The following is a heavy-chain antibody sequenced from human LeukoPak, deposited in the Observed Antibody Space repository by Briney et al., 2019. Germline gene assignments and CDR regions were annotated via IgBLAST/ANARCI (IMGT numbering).Heavy chain of an antibody. CDR1: GFTFSSYA. V-gene: IGHV3-23*01. CDR3: AKEAVGGRFGELQLPYYFDY. J-gene: IGHJ4*02. Sequence: GGSLRLSCAASGFTFSSYAMSWVRQAPGKGLEWVSAISGSGGSTYYADSVKGRFTISRDNSKNTLYLQMNSLRAEDTAVYYCAKEAVGGRFGELQLPYYFDYWGQGTLVTVSS. D-gene: IGHD3-10*01. CDR2: ISGSGGST.